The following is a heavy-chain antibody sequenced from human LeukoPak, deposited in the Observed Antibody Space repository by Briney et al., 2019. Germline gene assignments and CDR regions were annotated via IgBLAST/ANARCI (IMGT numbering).Heavy chain of an antibody. CDR1: GFTFSSYS. V-gene: IGHV3-48*04. J-gene: IGHJ4*02. CDR2: ISSSGSTI. D-gene: IGHD6-13*01. CDR3: ARVAPAGTHPDY. Sequence: SGGSLRLSCAASGFTFSSYSMNWVRQAPGKGLEWVSYISSSGSTIYYADSVKGRFTISRDNAKNSLYLQMNSLRAEDTAVYYCARVAPAGTHPDYWGQGTLVTVSS.